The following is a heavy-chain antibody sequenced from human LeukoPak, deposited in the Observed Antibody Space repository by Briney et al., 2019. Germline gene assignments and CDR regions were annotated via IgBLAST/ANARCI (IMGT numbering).Heavy chain of an antibody. J-gene: IGHJ4*02. V-gene: IGHV3-23*01. CDR2: ISGSGGSI. D-gene: IGHD3-16*02. CDR1: GFTFTSYA. Sequence: GGSLRLSCVASGFTFTSYAMSWVRQAPGKGLDWVSGISGSGGSIYYADSVKGRFTISRDNSKNTLYLQMNSLRAEDTAVYYCAKGVIRAFDYWGQGTPVTVSS. CDR3: AKGVIRAFDY.